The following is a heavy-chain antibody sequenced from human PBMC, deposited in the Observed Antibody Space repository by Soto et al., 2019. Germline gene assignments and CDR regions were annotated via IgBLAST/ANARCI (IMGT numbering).Heavy chain of an antibody. CDR3: AKDSSGLFGYYYGMDV. Sequence: GGSLRLSCAASGFTFSSYGMHWVRQAPGKGLEWVAVISYDGSNKYYADSVKGRFTISRDNSKNTLYLQMNSLRAEDTAVYYCAKDSSGLFGYYYGMDVWGQGTTVTVSS. CDR1: GFTFSSYG. V-gene: IGHV3-30*18. D-gene: IGHD3-3*01. J-gene: IGHJ6*02. CDR2: ISYDGSNK.